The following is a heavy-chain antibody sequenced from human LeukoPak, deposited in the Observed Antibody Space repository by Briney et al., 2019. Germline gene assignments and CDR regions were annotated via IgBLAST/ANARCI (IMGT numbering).Heavy chain of an antibody. D-gene: IGHD2-21*01. CDR1: QFTFSSFA. Sequence: GGSLRLTCEASQFTFSSFAMSWIRQAPGTGLEWASTLSGSGTATYYADSVKGRFTTSRDNSKDTLYLQMDNLRADDTAVYYCAKHLGSHSFLFYYMDVWGTGTSVIVSS. CDR2: LSGSGTAT. CDR3: AKHLGSHSFLFYYMDV. J-gene: IGHJ6*03. V-gene: IGHV3-23*01.